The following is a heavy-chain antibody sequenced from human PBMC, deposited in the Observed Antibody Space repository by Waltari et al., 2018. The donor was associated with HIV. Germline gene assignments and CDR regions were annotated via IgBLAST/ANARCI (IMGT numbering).Heavy chain of an antibody. CDR1: GDSISNANW. V-gene: IGHV4-4*02. D-gene: IGHD7-27*01. CDR3: TGSMKYEFDS. J-gene: IGHJ5*01. CDR2: SYHSGRT. Sequence: QVQLQESGPGLVKPSETLSLTCAVSGDSISNANWWTWVRQPPGRGLEWIGESYHSGRTNYSPSLRSRVTISVDKSKKHFSLTPSSVTAADTAIYFCTGSMKYEFDSWGQGILVSVS.